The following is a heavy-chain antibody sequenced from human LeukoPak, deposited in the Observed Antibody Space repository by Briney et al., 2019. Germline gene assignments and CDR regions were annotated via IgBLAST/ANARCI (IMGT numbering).Heavy chain of an antibody. J-gene: IGHJ4*02. D-gene: IGHD3-10*01. CDR1: GYTFISYA. Sequence: ASVKDSRKASGYTFISYAMHWVRQARGQSLEWMGWINAGKGKTKYSQKFQGRVTITRDTSASTAYMELSSLRSEDTVVYDCARDEWFGESHFDYWGQGTLVIVSS. CDR3: ARDEWFGESHFDY. V-gene: IGHV1-3*01. CDR2: INAGKGKT.